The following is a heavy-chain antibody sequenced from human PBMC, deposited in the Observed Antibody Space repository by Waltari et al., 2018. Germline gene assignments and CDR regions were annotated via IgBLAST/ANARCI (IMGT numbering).Heavy chain of an antibody. CDR3: ARLGYSTSSWGWFDP. D-gene: IGHD6-13*01. Sequence: EVQLVESGGGLIQPGGSLRLSCAASGFTVSSNYISWVRQAPGKGLEWVSVIYSGGSTYYADSVKGRFTISRDNSKNTLYLQMNSLRAEDTAVYYCARLGYSTSSWGWFDPWGQGTLVTVSS. J-gene: IGHJ5*02. CDR2: IYSGGST. CDR1: GFTVSSNY. V-gene: IGHV3-53*01.